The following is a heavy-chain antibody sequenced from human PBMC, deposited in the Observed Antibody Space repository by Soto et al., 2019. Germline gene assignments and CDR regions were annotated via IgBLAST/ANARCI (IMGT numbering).Heavy chain of an antibody. V-gene: IGHV1-69*13. CDR2: IIPIFGTA. CDR3: ARDIMEIQLWFDPYYYYYGMDV. J-gene: IGHJ6*02. Sequence: SVKVSCKASGGTFSSYAISWGRQAPGQGLEWMGGIIPIFGTANYAQKFQGRVTITADESTSTAYMELSSLRSEDTAVYYCARDIMEIQLWFDPYYYYYGMDVWGQGTTITVSS. D-gene: IGHD5-18*01. CDR1: GGTFSSYA.